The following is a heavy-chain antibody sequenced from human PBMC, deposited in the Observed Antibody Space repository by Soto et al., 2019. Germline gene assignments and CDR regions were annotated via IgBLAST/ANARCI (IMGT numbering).Heavy chain of an antibody. CDR1: GGTFSSYA. CDR2: IIPIFGTA. D-gene: IGHD2-2*01. CDR3: ARCSSTRCYHLAALNYGMDV. J-gene: IGHJ6*02. V-gene: IGHV1-69*06. Sequence: SVKVSCKASGGTFSSYAISWVRQAPGQGLEWMGGIIPIFGTANYAQKFQGRVTITADKSTSTAYMELSSLRSEDTAVYYCARCSSTRCYHLAALNYGMDVWGQGTTVTVSS.